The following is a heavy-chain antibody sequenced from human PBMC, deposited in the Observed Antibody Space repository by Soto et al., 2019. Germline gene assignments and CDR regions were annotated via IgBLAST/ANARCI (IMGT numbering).Heavy chain of an antibody. V-gene: IGHV4-59*08. CDR3: ASSKLWLGELSFDY. J-gene: IGHJ4*02. CDR2: IYSSGRT. CDR1: GGSISSYY. Sequence: SETLSLTCTVSGGSISSYYWSWILQPPGKGLEWIGYIYSSGRTNYNPSLKSRVTISVDTSKNQFSLKLSSVTAADTAVYYCASSKLWLGELSFDYWGQGTLVTVS. D-gene: IGHD3-10*01.